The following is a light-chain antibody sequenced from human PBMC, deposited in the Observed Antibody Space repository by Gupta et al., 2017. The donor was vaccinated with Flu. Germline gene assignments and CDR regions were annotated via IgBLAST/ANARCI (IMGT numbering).Light chain of an antibody. CDR3: HQYYTRPET. CDR2: GAS. V-gene: IGKV3-15*01. Sequence: GESATLSCRASQSFGGNLAWYQQKPGQAPRLLIYGASTRATGIPARFSGSGSGTEFTLANNSLQSEDFAVYYCHQYYTRPETFGPGTKVEIK. J-gene: IGKJ1*01. CDR1: QSFGGN.